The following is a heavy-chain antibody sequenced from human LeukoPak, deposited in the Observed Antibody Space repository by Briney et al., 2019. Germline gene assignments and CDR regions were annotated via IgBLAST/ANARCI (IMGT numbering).Heavy chain of an antibody. Sequence: PSETLSLTCPVSGGSISSGTYYWGWIRQPPGKGLQWIGSVYYSGSTYYNPSLQSRVTISVDTSKNHFSLKLSSVTAADTAVYYCARDSPDCGSTTCYKDWFDPWGQGTLVTVSS. CDR1: GGSISSGTYY. D-gene: IGHD2-2*02. CDR3: ARDSPDCGSTTCYKDWFDP. V-gene: IGHV4-39*07. CDR2: VYYSGST. J-gene: IGHJ5*02.